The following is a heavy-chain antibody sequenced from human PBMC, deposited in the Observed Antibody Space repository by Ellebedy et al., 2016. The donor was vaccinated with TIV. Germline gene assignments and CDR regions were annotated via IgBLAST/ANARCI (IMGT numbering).Heavy chain of an antibody. CDR1: GYTFTSYG. V-gene: IGHV1-18*01. CDR3: ARVMGDSGYYYGYWYFDL. Sequence: ASVKVSXXASGYTFTSYGISWVRQAPGQGLEWMGWISAYNGNTNYAQKLQGRVTMTRDTSTSTVYMELSSLRSEDTAVYYCARVMGDSGYYYGYWYFDLWGRGTLVTVSS. CDR2: ISAYNGNT. J-gene: IGHJ2*01. D-gene: IGHD3-22*01.